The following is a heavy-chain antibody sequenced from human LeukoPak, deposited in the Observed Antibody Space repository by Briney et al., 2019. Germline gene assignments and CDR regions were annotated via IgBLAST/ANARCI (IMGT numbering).Heavy chain of an antibody. CDR1: GFTFSSYG. Sequence: GGSLRLSCAASGFTFSSYGMHWVRQAPGKGLEWVAFIRYDGSNKYYADSVKGRFTISRDNSKNTLYLQMSSLRAEDTAVYYCARDQKTGGAFDIWGQGTMVTVSS. CDR2: IRYDGSNK. D-gene: IGHD3-16*01. CDR3: ARDQKTGGAFDI. V-gene: IGHV3-30*02. J-gene: IGHJ3*02.